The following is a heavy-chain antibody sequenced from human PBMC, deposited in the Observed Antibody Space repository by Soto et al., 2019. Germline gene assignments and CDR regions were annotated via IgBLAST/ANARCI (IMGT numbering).Heavy chain of an antibody. CDR1: GYTFTGYY. D-gene: IGHD3-22*01. CDR2: INPNSGGT. Sequence: ASVKVSCKASGYTFTGYYMHWVRQAPGQGLEWMEWINPNSGGTNYAQKFQGWVTMTRDTSISTAYMELSSLRSDDTAVYYCASGPTYYYDSSGYYFDYWGQGTLVTVSS. V-gene: IGHV1-2*04. J-gene: IGHJ4*02. CDR3: ASGPTYYYDSSGYYFDY.